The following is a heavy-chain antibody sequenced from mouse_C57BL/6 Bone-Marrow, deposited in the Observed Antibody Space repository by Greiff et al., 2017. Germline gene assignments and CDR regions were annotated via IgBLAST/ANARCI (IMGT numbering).Heavy chain of an antibody. Sequence: EVQRVESGGGLVKPGGSLKLSCAASGFTFSSYAMSWVRQTPEKRLEWVATISDGGSYTYYPDNVKGRFTISRDNAKNNLYLQMSHLKSEDTAMLYCARPGGSRRYYYAMDYWGQGTSVTVSS. CDR2: ISDGGSYT. J-gene: IGHJ4*01. CDR3: ARPGGSRRYYYAMDY. D-gene: IGHD1-1*01. CDR1: GFTFSSYA. V-gene: IGHV5-4*01.